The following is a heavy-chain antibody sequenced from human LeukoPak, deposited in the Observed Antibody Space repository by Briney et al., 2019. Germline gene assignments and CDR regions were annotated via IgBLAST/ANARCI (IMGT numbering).Heavy chain of an antibody. CDR2: IYYSGST. Sequence: KPSETLSLTCTVSGGSVSSGSYYWSWIRQPPGKGLEWIGYIYYSGSTNYNPSLKSRVTISVDTSKNQFSLKLSSVTAADTAVYYCARGSYDSSGYLQGSFFDYWGQGTLVTVSS. CDR1: GGSVSSGSYY. J-gene: IGHJ4*02. D-gene: IGHD3-22*01. V-gene: IGHV4-61*01. CDR3: ARGSYDSSGYLQGSFFDY.